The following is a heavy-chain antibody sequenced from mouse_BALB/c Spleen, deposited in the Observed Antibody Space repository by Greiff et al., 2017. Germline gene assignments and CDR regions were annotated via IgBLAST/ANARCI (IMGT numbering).Heavy chain of an antibody. D-gene: IGHD2-10*02. CDR2: INPYNGAT. Sequence: EVQLQQSGPELVKPGASVKISCKASGYSFTGYYMHWVKQSHVKSLEWIGRINPYNGATSYNQNFKDKASLTVDKSSSTAYMELHSLTSEDSAVYYCARYEYGNYDYWGQGTTLTVSS. CDR3: ARYEYGNYDY. J-gene: IGHJ2*01. V-gene: IGHV1-31*01. CDR1: GYSFTGYY.